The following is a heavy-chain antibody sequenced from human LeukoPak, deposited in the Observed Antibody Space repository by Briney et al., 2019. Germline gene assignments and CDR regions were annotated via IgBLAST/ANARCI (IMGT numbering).Heavy chain of an antibody. V-gene: IGHV3-30*02. CDR3: AKGEVLGGSYYFGS. Sequence: PGGSLRLSCAASGFTFSNYAMHWVRQAPGKGLEWVAFIRFVGTSTDYADSVKGRYTISRDNSKNTLSLQMNSLRAEDTAVYYCAKGEVLGGSYYFGSWGQGTLVTVSS. CDR1: GFTFSNYA. J-gene: IGHJ4*02. D-gene: IGHD1-26*01. CDR2: IRFVGTST.